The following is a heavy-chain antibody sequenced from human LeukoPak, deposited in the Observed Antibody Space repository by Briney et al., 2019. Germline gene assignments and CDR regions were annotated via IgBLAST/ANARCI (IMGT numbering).Heavy chain of an antibody. J-gene: IGHJ4*02. V-gene: IGHV4-30-4*08. CDR2: IYYSGST. CDR1: GGSISSGSYY. Sequence: PSETLSLTCTVSGGSISSGSYYWSWVRQPPGKGLEWIGYIYYSGSTYYNPSLKSRVAISVDTSKNQFSLNLSSVTAADTAVYYCARSSFYSSWYFDYWGQGTLVTVSS. D-gene: IGHD6-6*01. CDR3: ARSSFYSSWYFDY.